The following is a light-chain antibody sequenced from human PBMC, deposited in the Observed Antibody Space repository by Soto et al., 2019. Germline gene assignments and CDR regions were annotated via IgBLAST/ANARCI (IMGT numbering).Light chain of an antibody. J-gene: IGLJ1*01. V-gene: IGLV2-14*01. CDR1: SSDVGGYNY. CDR3: SSYTSSSTRV. CDR2: EVS. Sequence: QSVLTQPASVSGSPGQSITISCTGTSSDVGGYNYVSWYQQHPGKAPKLMIYEVSNRPSGVSNRFSGSKSGNTASLTISGLHADDEADYYCSSYTSSSTRVFGTGTRSPS.